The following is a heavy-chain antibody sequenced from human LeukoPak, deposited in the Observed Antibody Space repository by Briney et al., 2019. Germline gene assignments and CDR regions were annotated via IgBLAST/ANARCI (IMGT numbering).Heavy chain of an antibody. D-gene: IGHD4-23*01. CDR1: GFTFSSYW. CDR2: IKQDGSEK. CDR3: ARVRWVFDY. Sequence: GWSLTLPCAASGFTFSSYWMSWVRQAPGKGLEWVANIKQDGSEKYYVDSVKGRFTISRDNAKNSLYLQMNSLRAEDTAVYYCARVRWVFDYWGQGTLVTVSS. J-gene: IGHJ4*02. V-gene: IGHV3-7*01.